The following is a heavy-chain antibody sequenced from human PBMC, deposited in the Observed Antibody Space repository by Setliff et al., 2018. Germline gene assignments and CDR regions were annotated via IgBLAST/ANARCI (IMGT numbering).Heavy chain of an antibody. CDR1: GYSFTSYW. CDR3: AGGSYRYEVVIDY. J-gene: IGHJ4*02. Sequence: GASLTISCKGSGYSFTSYWIGWVRQMPGKGLEWMGIIYPGDSDTRYSPSFQGQVTISADKSISTAYLQWSSLKASDTAMYYCAGGSYRYEVVIDYWGQGTLVTVSS. D-gene: IGHD3-16*02. CDR2: IYPGDSDT. V-gene: IGHV5-51*01.